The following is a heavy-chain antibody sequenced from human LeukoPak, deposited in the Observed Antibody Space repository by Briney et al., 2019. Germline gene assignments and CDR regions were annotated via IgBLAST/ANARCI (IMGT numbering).Heavy chain of an antibody. CDR2: ISGSGGST. CDR1: GFTFSSYA. J-gene: IGHJ4*02. V-gene: IGHV3-23*01. D-gene: IGHD6-19*01. CDR3: AKDRSSGWYGPVEIDY. Sequence: GGSLRLSCAASGFTFSSYAMSWVRQAPGKGLEWVPAISGSGGSTYYADSVKGRFTISRDNSKNTLYLQMNSLRAEDTAVYYCAKDRSSGWYGPVEIDYWGQGTLVTVSS.